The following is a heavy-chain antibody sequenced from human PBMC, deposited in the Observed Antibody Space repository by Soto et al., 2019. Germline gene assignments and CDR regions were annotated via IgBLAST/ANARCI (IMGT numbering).Heavy chain of an antibody. V-gene: IGHV3-21*01. D-gene: IGHD1-1*01. J-gene: IGHJ6*02. CDR1: GFTFSSYS. CDR2: ISSSSSYI. CDR3: ARERIGTEDIYYYGMDV. Sequence: GGSLRLSCAASGFTFSSYSMNWVRQAPGKGLEWVSSISSSSSYIYYADSVKGRFTISRDNAKNSLYLQMNSLRAEDTAVYYWARERIGTEDIYYYGMDVWGQGTTVTVSS.